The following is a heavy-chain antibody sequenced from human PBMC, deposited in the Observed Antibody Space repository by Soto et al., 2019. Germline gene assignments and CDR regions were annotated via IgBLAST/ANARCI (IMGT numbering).Heavy chain of an antibody. V-gene: IGHV3-33*01. D-gene: IGHD3-10*01. CDR3: ARDDEYSGNGMDV. J-gene: IGHJ6*02. CDR2: ILNDGSNR. Sequence: QVQLVESGGGVVQPGRSLRLSCAASEFTFSNYGMHWVRQAPGKGLEWVAVILNDGSNRYHADSVKDRFTISRDNSKNTLDLQMTRLRAEDTAVYYCARDDEYSGNGMDVWGQGTTVTVS. CDR1: EFTFSNYG.